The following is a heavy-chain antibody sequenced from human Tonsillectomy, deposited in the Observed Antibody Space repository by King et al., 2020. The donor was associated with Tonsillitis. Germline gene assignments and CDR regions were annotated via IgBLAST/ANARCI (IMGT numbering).Heavy chain of an antibody. CDR2: IYQSGST. CDR3: ARAAAIRGAEYFQH. J-gene: IGHJ1*01. D-gene: IGHD5-24*01. V-gene: IGHV4-30-2*01. CDR1: GGSISSGGYS. Sequence: QLQESGSGLVKPSQTLSLTCAVSGGSISSGGYSWSWIRQPPGTGLEWIGYIYQSGSTYYNPSLKSRVTISLERSKNQFSLKLSSVTAADTAVYYCARAAAIRGAEYFQHWGQGPLVTVSS.